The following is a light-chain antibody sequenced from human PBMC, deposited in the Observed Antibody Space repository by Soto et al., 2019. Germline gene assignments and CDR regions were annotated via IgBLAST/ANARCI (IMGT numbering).Light chain of an antibody. Sequence: DLQMTQSPSTLSGSVGDRDTITRRASQTIRSWMAWYQQKPGKAPKLLIYKASTLKSGVPSRFSGSGSGTEFTLTISSLQPDDFATYYCQQYNSYSWTFGQGTKV. CDR1: QTIRSW. CDR2: KAS. V-gene: IGKV1-5*03. CDR3: QQYNSYSWT. J-gene: IGKJ1*01.